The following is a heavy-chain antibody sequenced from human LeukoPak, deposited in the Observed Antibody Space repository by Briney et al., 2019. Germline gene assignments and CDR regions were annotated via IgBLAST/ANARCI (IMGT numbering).Heavy chain of an antibody. D-gene: IGHD3-22*01. J-gene: IGHJ1*01. CDR3: ARSSGYYFEYFHH. Sequence: SETLSLTCTVSGGSISSSSYYWGWIRQPPGKGLEWIGSIYYSGSTYYNPSLKSRVTISVDTSKNQFSLKLISVTAADTALYYCARSSGYYFEYFHHWGQGTLVTVSS. CDR1: GGSISSSSYY. CDR2: IYYSGST. V-gene: IGHV4-39*01.